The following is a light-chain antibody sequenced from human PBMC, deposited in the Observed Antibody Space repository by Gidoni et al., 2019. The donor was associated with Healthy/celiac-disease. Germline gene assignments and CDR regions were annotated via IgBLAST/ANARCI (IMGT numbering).Light chain of an antibody. V-gene: IGKV1-33*01. CDR2: DAS. Sequence: DIQMTQSPSPLSASVGDRVTITCQASQDISNYLNWYQQKPGKAPKLLIYDASNMETGVPARFSGSGSGTDFTFTISSLEPEDIATYYCQQCNNLPFTFGQGTKVEIK. CDR1: QDISNY. CDR3: QQCNNLPFT. J-gene: IGKJ1*01.